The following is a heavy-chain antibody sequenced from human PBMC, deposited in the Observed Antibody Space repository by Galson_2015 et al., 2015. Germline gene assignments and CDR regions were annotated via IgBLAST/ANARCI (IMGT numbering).Heavy chain of an antibody. Sequence: SLRLSCAASGFTFSSYAMSWVRQAPGKGLEWVSAISGSGGSTYYADSVKGRFTISRDNSKNTLYLQMNSLRAEDTAVYYCAKRLPHASGYYREGDYYYYGMDVWGQGTTVTVSS. D-gene: IGHD3-22*01. CDR2: ISGSGGST. V-gene: IGHV3-23*01. CDR3: AKRLPHASGYYREGDYYYYGMDV. CDR1: GFTFSSYA. J-gene: IGHJ6*02.